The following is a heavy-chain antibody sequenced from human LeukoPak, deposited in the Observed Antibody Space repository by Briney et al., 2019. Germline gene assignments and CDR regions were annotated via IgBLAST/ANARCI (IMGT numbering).Heavy chain of an antibody. J-gene: IGHJ3*02. Sequence: GGSLRLSCAASGFTFSDYYMSWIRQAPGKGLEWVSYISSSSSTIYYADSVKGRFTISRDNAKNSLYLQMNSLRAEDTAVYYCARDGDGLTPGSIPSDAFDIWGQGTMVTVSS. CDR3: ARDGDGLTPGSIPSDAFDI. CDR1: GFTFSDYY. V-gene: IGHV3-11*04. D-gene: IGHD1-14*01. CDR2: ISSSSSTI.